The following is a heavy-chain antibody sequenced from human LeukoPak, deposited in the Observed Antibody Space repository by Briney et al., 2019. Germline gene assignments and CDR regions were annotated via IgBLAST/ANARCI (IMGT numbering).Heavy chain of an antibody. Sequence: PSETLSLTCTVAGGSISSYYLSWIRQPPGKGLEWIGYIYYSGSTNYNPSLKSRVTISVDTSKNQFSLKPSSVTAADTAVYYCARTVAGTDYRGQGTLVTVSS. V-gene: IGHV4-59*01. CDR2: IYYSGST. CDR1: GGSISSYY. D-gene: IGHD6-19*01. J-gene: IGHJ4*02. CDR3: ARTVAGTDY.